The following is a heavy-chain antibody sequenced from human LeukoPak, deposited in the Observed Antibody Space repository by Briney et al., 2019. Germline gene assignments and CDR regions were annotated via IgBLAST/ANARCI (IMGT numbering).Heavy chain of an antibody. Sequence: GSLRLSCAASGFTFSSYGMHWVRQAPGKGLEWVAVIWYDGSNKYYADSVKGRFTISRDNSKNTLYLQMNSLRAEDTAVYYCARFDSSGWYLDYWGQGTLVTVSS. J-gene: IGHJ4*02. CDR3: ARFDSSGWYLDY. V-gene: IGHV3-33*01. CDR1: GFTFSSYG. D-gene: IGHD6-19*01. CDR2: IWYDGSNK.